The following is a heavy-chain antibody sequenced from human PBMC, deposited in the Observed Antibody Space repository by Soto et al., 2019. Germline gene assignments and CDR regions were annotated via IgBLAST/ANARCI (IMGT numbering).Heavy chain of an antibody. V-gene: IGHV2-70*01. CDR1: GFSLSTSGMC. CDR2: IDWDDDK. D-gene: IGHD3-9*01. CDR3: ARGGGHYDILTGYYDS. Sequence: SGPTLVNPTQTLTLTCTFSGFSLSTSGMCVSWIRQPPGKALEWLALIDWDDDKYYSTSLKTRLTISKDTSKNQVVLTMTNMDPVDTATYYCARGGGHYDILTGYYDSWGQGTLVTVSS. J-gene: IGHJ4*02.